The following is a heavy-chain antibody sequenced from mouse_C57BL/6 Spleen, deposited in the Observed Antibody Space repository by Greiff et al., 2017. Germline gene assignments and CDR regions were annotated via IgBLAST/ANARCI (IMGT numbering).Heavy chain of an antibody. V-gene: IGHV1-53*01. CDR2: INPSNGGT. CDR3: ARYYDYLVHFDY. CDR1: GYTFTSYW. J-gene: IGHJ2*01. D-gene: IGHD2-4*01. Sequence: QVHVKQPGTELVKPGASVKLSCKASGYTFTSYWMHWVKQRPGQGLEWIGNINPSNGGTNYNEKFKSKATLTVDKSSSTAYMQLSSLTSEDSAVYYCARYYDYLVHFDYWGQGTTLTVSS.